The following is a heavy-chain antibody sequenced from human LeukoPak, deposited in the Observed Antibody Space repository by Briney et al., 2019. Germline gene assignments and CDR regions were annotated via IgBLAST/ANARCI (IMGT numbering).Heavy chain of an antibody. CDR3: ARDRWCSGGSCYSGGVGWFDP. J-gene: IGHJ5*02. CDR2: INHSGGST. Sequence: GASVKVSCKASGYTFTSYYMHWVRQAPGQGLEWMGIINHSGGSTSYAQKFQGRVTMTRDKSTSTVYMELSSLRSEDTAVYYCARDRWCSGGSCYSGGVGWFDPWGQGTLVTVSS. D-gene: IGHD2-15*01. CDR1: GYTFTSYY. V-gene: IGHV1-46*01.